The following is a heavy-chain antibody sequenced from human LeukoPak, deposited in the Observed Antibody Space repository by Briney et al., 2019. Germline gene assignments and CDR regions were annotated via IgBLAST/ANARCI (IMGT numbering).Heavy chain of an antibody. J-gene: IGHJ5*02. CDR2: IYYSGST. Sequence: TSETLSLTCTVSGGSISSSSYYWSWIRQPPGKGLEWIGYIYYSGSTNYNPSLKSRVTISVDTSKNQFSLKLSSVTAADTAVYYCARLLYYYGSGRGFDPWGQGTLVTVSS. CDR1: GGSISSSSYY. D-gene: IGHD3-10*01. CDR3: ARLLYYYGSGRGFDP. V-gene: IGHV4-61*05.